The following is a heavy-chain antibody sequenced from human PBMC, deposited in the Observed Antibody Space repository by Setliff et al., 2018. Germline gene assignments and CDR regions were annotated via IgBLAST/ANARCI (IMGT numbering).Heavy chain of an antibody. CDR1: GFGFTTFG. CDR2: INPNAGNI. D-gene: IGHD2-15*01. Sequence: ASVKVSCKTSGFGFTTFGFSWVRQAPGQGLEWMGWINPNAGNINYIKKFQGRVTMTRDTSISTAYMELRRLKSDDTAVYYCARGEHIVSGDFYHYSDVWGKGTTVTVSS. J-gene: IGHJ6*03. V-gene: IGHV1-18*01. CDR3: ARGEHIVSGDFYHYSDV.